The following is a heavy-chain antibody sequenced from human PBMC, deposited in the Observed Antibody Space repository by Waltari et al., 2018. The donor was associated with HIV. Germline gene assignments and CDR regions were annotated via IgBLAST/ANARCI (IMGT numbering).Heavy chain of an antibody. D-gene: IGHD6-19*01. CDR2: ISSSSSYI. CDR1: GFTFSSYS. V-gene: IGHV3-21*01. Sequence: EVQLVESGGGLVKPGGSLRLSCAASGFTFSSYSMNWVRQAPGKGLEWVSSISSSSSYIYYADSVKGRFTISRDNAKNSLYLQMNSLRAEDTAVYYCATTYSSGWDIEDYWGQGTLVTVSS. CDR3: ATTYSSGWDIEDY. J-gene: IGHJ4*02.